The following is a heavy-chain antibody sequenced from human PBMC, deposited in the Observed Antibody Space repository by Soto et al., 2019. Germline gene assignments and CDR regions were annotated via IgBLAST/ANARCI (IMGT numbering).Heavy chain of an antibody. CDR3: ARGGEGKRGSIELAIIWGGIYYYGMDV. CDR1: RGTLTKPA. CDR2: IIPIFGTA. J-gene: IGHJ6*02. V-gene: IGHV1-69*13. D-gene: IGHD3-16*01. Sequence: PVQVRSNAPRGTLTKPAITSGRQAPGQKHKRMGGIIPIFGTADYAQKFQGRVTITADESTSTAYMELSSLRSEDTAVYYCARGGEGKRGSIELAIIWGGIYYYGMDVWGQGATVTVSS.